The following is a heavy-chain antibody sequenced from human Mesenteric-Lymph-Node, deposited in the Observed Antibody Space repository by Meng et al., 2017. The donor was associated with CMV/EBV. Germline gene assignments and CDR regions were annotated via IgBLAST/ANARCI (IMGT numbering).Heavy chain of an antibody. Sequence: GESLKISCAASGFTFSYSAMHWVRQAPGKGLEWVAVISYDGTNKYYADSVKGRFTLSRDNAKNSLYLQMNSLRAADTSLYYCAKGAHYDFWSGYPDYWGQGTLVTVSS. CDR3: AKGAHYDFWSGYPDY. J-gene: IGHJ4*02. D-gene: IGHD3-3*01. CDR1: GFTFSYSA. V-gene: IGHV3-30-3*01. CDR2: ISYDGTNK.